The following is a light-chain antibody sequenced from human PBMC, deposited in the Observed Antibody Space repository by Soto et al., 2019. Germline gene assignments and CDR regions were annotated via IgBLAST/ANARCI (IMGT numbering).Light chain of an antibody. J-gene: IGKJ1*01. CDR1: QSVSSN. CDR3: QQYNNWPPWT. CDR2: GAS. Sequence: MTQAPTTLSLSPAHRVTLPCRASQSVSSNLAWYQQKPGQAPRLLIYGASTRATGIPARFSGSGSGTEFTLTISSLQSEDFAVYYCQQYNNWPPWTFGQGTKVDIK. V-gene: IGKV3-15*01.